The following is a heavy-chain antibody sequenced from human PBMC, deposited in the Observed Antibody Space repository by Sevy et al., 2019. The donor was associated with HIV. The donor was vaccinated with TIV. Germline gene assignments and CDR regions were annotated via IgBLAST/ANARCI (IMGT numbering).Heavy chain of an antibody. CDR1: GFTFSKYS. V-gene: IGHV3-23*01. D-gene: IGHD2-8*01. CDR3: AREGCTKPHDY. CDR2: FSFGCGKI. Sequence: GGSLRLSCAASGFTFSKYSMSWIRQTPGKGLEWVSTFSFGCGKINYADSVKGRFTISRDDSRNTFYLQLNSLRAEDTAIYYCAREGCTKPHDYWGQGTVVTVSS. J-gene: IGHJ4*02.